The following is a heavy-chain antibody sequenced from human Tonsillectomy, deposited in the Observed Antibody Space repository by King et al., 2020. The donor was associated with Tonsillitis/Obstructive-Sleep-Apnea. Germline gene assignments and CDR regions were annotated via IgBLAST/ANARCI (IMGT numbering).Heavy chain of an antibody. CDR1: GGSISSYY. J-gene: IGHJ4*02. CDR3: ARGSRRRTATQYYYGSGSYVLDY. V-gene: IGHV4-59*01. CDR2: IYYSGST. Sequence: PLQESGPGLVKPSETLSLTCTVSGGSISSYYWSWIRQPPGKGLEWIGYIYYSGSTNYNPSLKSRVTISVDTSKNQFSLKLSSVTAADTAVYYCARGSRRRTATQYYYGSGSYVLDYWGQGTLVTVSS. D-gene: IGHD3-10*01.